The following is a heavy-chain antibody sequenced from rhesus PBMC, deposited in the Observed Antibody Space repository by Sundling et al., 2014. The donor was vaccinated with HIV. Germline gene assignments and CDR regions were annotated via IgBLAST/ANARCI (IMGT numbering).Heavy chain of an antibody. J-gene: IGHJ4*01. Sequence: QVQLVQSGAEVKKPGASVKLSCQASGYDFPIYSINWVRQAPGQGLEWMGWINPTNGNTGYAQKFQGRVTVTRDTSTTTAYLELNSLTSEDTAVYYCARGRRITRMITIPAPFEYWGQGTLVSVSS. D-gene: IGHD3-9*01. CDR2: INPTNGNT. V-gene: IGHV1-200*01. CDR1: GYDFPIYS. CDR3: ARGRRITRMITIPAPFEY.